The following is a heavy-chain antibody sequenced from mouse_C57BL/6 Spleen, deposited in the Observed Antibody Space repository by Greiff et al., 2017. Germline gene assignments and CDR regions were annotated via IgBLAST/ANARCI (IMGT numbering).Heavy chain of an antibody. CDR2: IHPNSGST. V-gene: IGHV1-64*01. Sequence: QVQLQQPGAELVKPGASVKLSCKASGYTFTSYWMHWVKQRPGQGLEWIGMIHPNSGSTNYNEKFKSKATLTVDKSSSTAYMQLSSLTSEDSAVYYCARALPRNYAMDYWGQGTSVTVSS. CDR1: GYTFTSYW. D-gene: IGHD1-2*01. CDR3: ARALPRNYAMDY. J-gene: IGHJ4*01.